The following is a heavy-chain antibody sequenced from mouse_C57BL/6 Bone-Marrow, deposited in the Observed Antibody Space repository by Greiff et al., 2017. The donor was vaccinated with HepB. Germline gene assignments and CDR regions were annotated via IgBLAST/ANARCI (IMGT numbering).Heavy chain of an antibody. CDR2: ISNGGGST. J-gene: IGHJ2*01. CDR3: ARFTTVVRGNYFDY. Sequence: EVKLMESGGGLVQPGGSLKLSCAASGFTFSDYYMYWVRQTPEKRLEWVAYISNGGGSTYYPDTVKGRFTISRDNAKNTLYLQMSRLKSEDTAMYYCARFTTVVRGNYFDYWGQGTTLTVSS. D-gene: IGHD1-1*01. V-gene: IGHV5-12*01. CDR1: GFTFSDYY.